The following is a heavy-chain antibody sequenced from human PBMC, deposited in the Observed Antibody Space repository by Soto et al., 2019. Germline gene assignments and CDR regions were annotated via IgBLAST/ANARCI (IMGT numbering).Heavy chain of an antibody. J-gene: IGHJ6*02. Sequence: TLSLTCGVYGGSIRGYYWSWIRQSPGKGLEWIGDINDNGGTNYNPSLKSRVTTSLDTSKKQVSLMVSSVTAADTAVYYCARGRYSYETIYYKFYYSALDVWGQGTTVTVSS. CDR3: ARGRYSYETIYYKFYYSALDV. V-gene: IGHV4-34*01. D-gene: IGHD3-10*01. CDR2: INDNGGT. CDR1: GGSIRGYY.